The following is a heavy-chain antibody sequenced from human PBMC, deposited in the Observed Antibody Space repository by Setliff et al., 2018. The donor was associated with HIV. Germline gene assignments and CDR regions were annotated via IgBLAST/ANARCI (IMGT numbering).Heavy chain of an antibody. CDR2: INPKSGDT. D-gene: IGHD2-15*01. V-gene: IGHV1-2*02. CDR1: GYTFTDYY. J-gene: IGHJ4*02. Sequence: ASVKVSCKASGYTFTDYYVHWVRQAPGQGLEWVGCINPKSGDTNCAQTFQDRVTMTRDTSIRTAYMELGRLRSDDTAVYYCARGAPGRSCSGGSCSYFDYWGQGTLVTVSS. CDR3: ARGAPGRSCSGGSCSYFDY.